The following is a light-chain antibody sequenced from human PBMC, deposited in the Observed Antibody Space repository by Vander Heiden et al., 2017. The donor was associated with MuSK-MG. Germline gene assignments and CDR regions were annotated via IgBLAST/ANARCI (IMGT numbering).Light chain of an antibody. Sequence: DIVMTHSPDSLAVSLGERATITCKSSQSVLYSSHTKHYLAWSQQNPGPPPKLLIAWATTREAGVPDRCRGSGSGTDSTLTSRRLQAEDAAVYYWQQDNSPPYTFGQGTKLEIK. CDR3: QQDNSPPYT. CDR2: WAT. CDR1: QSVLYSSHTKHY. V-gene: IGKV4-1*01. J-gene: IGKJ2*01.